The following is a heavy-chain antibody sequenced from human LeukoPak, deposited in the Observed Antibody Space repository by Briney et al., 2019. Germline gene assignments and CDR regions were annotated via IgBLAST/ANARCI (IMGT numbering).Heavy chain of an antibody. CDR3: AKGGYTRNDAFDI. CDR1: GFTFDDYV. D-gene: IGHD2-2*02. V-gene: IGHV3-9*03. Sequence: PGGSLRLSCAASGFTFDDYVMHWVRQAPGKGLEWVSGISWNSGSIGYADSVKGRFTISRDNAKNSLYLQMNSLRAEDMALYYCAKGGYTRNDAFDIWGQGTMVTVSS. J-gene: IGHJ3*02. CDR2: ISWNSGSI.